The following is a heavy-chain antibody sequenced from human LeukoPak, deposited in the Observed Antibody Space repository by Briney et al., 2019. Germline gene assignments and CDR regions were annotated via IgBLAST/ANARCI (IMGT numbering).Heavy chain of an antibody. Sequence: ATVKVSCKASGYTFTGYYMHWVRQAPGQGLEWMGWINPNSGGTNYAQKFQGRVTMTRDTSISTAYMELSRLRSDDTAVYYCAREGDFWSGAGWFDPWGQGTLVTVSS. J-gene: IGHJ5*02. CDR2: INPNSGGT. CDR1: GYTFTGYY. CDR3: AREGDFWSGAGWFDP. D-gene: IGHD3-3*01. V-gene: IGHV1-2*02.